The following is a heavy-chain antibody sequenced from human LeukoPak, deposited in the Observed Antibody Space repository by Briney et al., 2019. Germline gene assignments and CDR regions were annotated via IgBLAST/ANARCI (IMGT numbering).Heavy chain of an antibody. D-gene: IGHD1-26*01. J-gene: IGHJ4*02. V-gene: IGHV3-66*02. CDR3: ARSWDARLNFDY. Sequence: GGSLRLSCAASGFIVSSNYMNWVRQAPGKGLEWGSVIYSGGSTYYADSVKGRFTISRDNSKNTLYLQMNSLRAEDTAVYYCARSWDARLNFDYWGQGTLVTVSS. CDR1: GFIVSSNY. CDR2: IYSGGST.